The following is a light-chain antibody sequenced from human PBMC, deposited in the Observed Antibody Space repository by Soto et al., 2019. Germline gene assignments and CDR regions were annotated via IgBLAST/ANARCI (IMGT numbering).Light chain of an antibody. Sequence: DIVMTQTPLSLPVTPGEPASISCRSSQSLLDSDDGNTSLDWYLQKPGQSPQLLIYTLSYRASVFADMFSGSGSGTDFTMNISRVEAEDVVVYYCMQLIEFPLFTFGPGTKVDIK. CDR1: QSLLDSDDGNTS. CDR3: MQLIEFPLFT. CDR2: TLS. V-gene: IGKV2-40*01. J-gene: IGKJ3*01.